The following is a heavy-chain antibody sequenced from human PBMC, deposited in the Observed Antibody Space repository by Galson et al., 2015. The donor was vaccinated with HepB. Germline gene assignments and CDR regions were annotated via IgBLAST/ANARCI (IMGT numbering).Heavy chain of an antibody. Sequence: SVKVSCKASGYTFTSYGISWVRQAPGQGLEWMGWISAYNGNTNYAQKLQGRVTMTTDTSTSTAYMELRSLRSDDTAVYYCARGLFGELFPYYYYYSMDVWGQGTTVTVSS. CDR1: GYTFTSYG. V-gene: IGHV1-18*01. CDR3: ARGLFGELFPYYYYYSMDV. CDR2: ISAYNGNT. J-gene: IGHJ6*02. D-gene: IGHD3-10*02.